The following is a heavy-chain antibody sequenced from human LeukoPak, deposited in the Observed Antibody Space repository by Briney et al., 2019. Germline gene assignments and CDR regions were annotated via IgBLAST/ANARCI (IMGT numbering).Heavy chain of an antibody. D-gene: IGHD6-19*01. V-gene: IGHV3-23*01. Sequence: PGGSLRLSCAASGFTFSSYAMSWVRQAPGKGLEWVSAISGSGGSTYYADSVKGRFTISRDNSNNTLYLQMNSLRAEDTAVYYCAKDGYSSGWYWFDPWGQGTLVTVSS. CDR1: GFTFSSYA. CDR3: AKDGYSSGWYWFDP. J-gene: IGHJ5*02. CDR2: ISGSGGST.